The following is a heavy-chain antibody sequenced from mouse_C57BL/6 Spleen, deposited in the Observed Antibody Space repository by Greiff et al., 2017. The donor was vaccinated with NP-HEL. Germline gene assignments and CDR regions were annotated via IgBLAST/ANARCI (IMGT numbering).Heavy chain of an antibody. CDR1: GYTFTDYY. V-gene: IGHV1-26*01. Sequence: EVKLQQSGPELVKPGASVKISCKASGYTFTDYYMNWVKQSHGKSLEWIGDINPNNGGTSYNQKFKGKATLTVDKSSSTAYMELRSLTSEDSAVYYCARTWLLPYYAMDYWGQGTSVTVSS. CDR2: INPNNGGT. D-gene: IGHD2-3*01. J-gene: IGHJ4*01. CDR3: ARTWLLPYYAMDY.